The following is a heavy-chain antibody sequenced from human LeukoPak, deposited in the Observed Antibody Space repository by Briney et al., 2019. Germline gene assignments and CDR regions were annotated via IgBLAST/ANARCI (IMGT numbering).Heavy chain of an antibody. V-gene: IGHV3-30*04. Sequence: GGSLRLSCAASGFTFSGYAMHWVRQAPGWGLEWVAVISYDGSNKRYADSVKGRFTISRDNSKNTLYLQMNSLRAEDTAVYYCAKKESRYCSSTSCLIGMDVWGQGTTVTVSS. J-gene: IGHJ6*02. CDR1: GFTFSGYA. CDR2: ISYDGSNK. D-gene: IGHD2-2*01. CDR3: AKKESRYCSSTSCLIGMDV.